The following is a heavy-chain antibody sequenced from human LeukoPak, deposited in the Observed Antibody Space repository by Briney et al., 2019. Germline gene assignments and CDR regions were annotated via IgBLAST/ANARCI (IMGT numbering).Heavy chain of an antibody. CDR3: AKKSLGYFDY. CDR2: ISSSSSTV. V-gene: IGHV3-48*01. Sequence: GGSLRLSCAASGFTFSSYSMNWVRQAPGKGLEWVSYISSSSSTVYYADSVKGRFTISRDNSKNTLYPQMNSLRAEDTAVYYCAKKSLGYFDYWGQGTLVTVSS. CDR1: GFTFSSYS. D-gene: IGHD7-27*01. J-gene: IGHJ4*02.